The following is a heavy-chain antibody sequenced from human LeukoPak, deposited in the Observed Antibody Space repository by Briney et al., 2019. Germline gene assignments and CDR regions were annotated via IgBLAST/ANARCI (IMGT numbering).Heavy chain of an antibody. V-gene: IGHV4-34*01. D-gene: IGHD6-13*01. CDR3: ARGIAAAGGAEYFQH. CDR2: INHSGST. J-gene: IGHJ1*01. Sequence: PSETLSLTCAVYGGSFSGYYWSWIRQPPGKGLEWIGEINHSGSTSYNPSLKSRVTISVDTSKNQFSLKLSSVTAADTAVYYCARGIAAAGGAEYFQHWGQGTLVTVSS. CDR1: GGSFSGYY.